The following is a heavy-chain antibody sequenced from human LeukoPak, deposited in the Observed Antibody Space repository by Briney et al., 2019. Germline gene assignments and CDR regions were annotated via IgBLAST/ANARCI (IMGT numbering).Heavy chain of an antibody. CDR2: MNPNSGNT. CDR1: GYTFTSYD. D-gene: IGHD3-3*01. CDR3: ARFTSRPYYDFWSGYLDAFDI. Sequence: GASVKVSCKASGYTFTSYDINWVRQATGQGLEWMGWMNPNSGNTGYAQKFQGRVTMTRNTSISTAYMELSSLRSEDTAVYYCARFTSRPYYDFWSGYLDAFDIWGQGTMVTVSS. J-gene: IGHJ3*02. V-gene: IGHV1-8*01.